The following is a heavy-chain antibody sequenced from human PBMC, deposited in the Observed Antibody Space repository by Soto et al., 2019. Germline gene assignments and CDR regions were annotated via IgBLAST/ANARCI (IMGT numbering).Heavy chain of an antibody. CDR1: GFTFSSYA. Sequence: EVQLLESGGGLVQPGGSLRLSCAASGFTFSSYAMNWVRQAPGKGLEWVSVISGSGSSTYYADSVKRRFTISRDNSKNTLYLQMNSLRAEDTAVYYCASRSSGWYFDYWGQGTLVTVSS. D-gene: IGHD6-19*01. CDR2: ISGSGSST. V-gene: IGHV3-23*01. J-gene: IGHJ4*02. CDR3: ASRSSGWYFDY.